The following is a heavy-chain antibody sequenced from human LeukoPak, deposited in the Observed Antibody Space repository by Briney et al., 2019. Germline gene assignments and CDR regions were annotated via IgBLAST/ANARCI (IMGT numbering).Heavy chain of an antibody. CDR1: AGSISGYY. V-gene: IGHV4-59*08. J-gene: IGHJ4*02. CDR3: AKDWLNGGSQLYYFDS. CDR2: VYYTGIS. Sequence: SETLSLTCTVSAGSISGYYWSWIRPPPGKGLEWIGYVYYTGISNYNPTLKTRVSISVDTSKDQFALKLSSVTTADTAVYYCAKDWLNGGSQLYYFDSWGQGALVTVSS. D-gene: IGHD2-8*01.